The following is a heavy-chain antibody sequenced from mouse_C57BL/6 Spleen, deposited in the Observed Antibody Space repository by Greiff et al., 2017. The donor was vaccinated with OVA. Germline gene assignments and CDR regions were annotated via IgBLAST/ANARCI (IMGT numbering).Heavy chain of an antibody. CDR1: GFNIKDYY. V-gene: IGHV14-1*01. CDR3: ARQGPGDAMDY. Sequence: VHVKQSGAELVRPGASVKLSCTASGFNIKDYYMHWVKQRPEQGLEWIGRIDPEDGDTEYAPKFQGKATMTADTSSNTAYLQLSSLTSEDTAVYYCARQGPGDAMDYWGQGTSVTVSS. CDR2: IDPEDGDT. J-gene: IGHJ4*01. D-gene: IGHD3-2*01.